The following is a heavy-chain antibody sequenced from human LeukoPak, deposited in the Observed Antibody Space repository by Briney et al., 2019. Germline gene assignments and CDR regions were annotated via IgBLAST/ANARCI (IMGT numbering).Heavy chain of an antibody. CDR1: GFTFSDYY. D-gene: IGHD3-22*01. V-gene: IGHV3-11*03. CDR2: ISSSSSYT. J-gene: IGHJ4*02. CDR3: AGYFYSICGYYPVFDY. Sequence: PGGSLRLSCAASGFTFSDYYMSWIRQAPGKGLEWVSYISSSSSYTNYADSVKGRFTISRDNAKNSLYLHMNSLRAENTAVYYCAGYFYSICGYYPVFDYWGQGTLVTVSS.